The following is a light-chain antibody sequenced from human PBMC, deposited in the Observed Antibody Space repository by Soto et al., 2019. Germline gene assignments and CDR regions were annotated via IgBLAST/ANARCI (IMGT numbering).Light chain of an antibody. V-gene: IGKV3-11*01. CDR1: QSIGNY. J-gene: IGKJ3*01. CDR2: ATS. CDR3: QQRSSWPFT. Sequence: EFVLPQSPATLSLSPGEGATLSCRASQSIGNYLAWYQQKPGQAPRLLIYATSNRATGIPARFSGSGSGTDYTLTISSLEPEDFAVYYCQQRSSWPFTFGPGTKVDIK.